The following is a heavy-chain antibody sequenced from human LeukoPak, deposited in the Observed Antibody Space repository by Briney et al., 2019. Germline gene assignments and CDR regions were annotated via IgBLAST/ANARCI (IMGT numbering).Heavy chain of an antibody. CDR2: ISAYNGNT. Sequence: ASVKVSCKASGYTFTSYGISWVRQAPGQGLEWMGWISAYNGNTNYAQKLQGRVTMTTDTSTSTAYMELSRLRSDDTAVHYCARSSSGWGNWFDPWGQGTLVTVSS. CDR1: GYTFTSYG. D-gene: IGHD6-19*01. CDR3: ARSSSGWGNWFDP. V-gene: IGHV1-18*01. J-gene: IGHJ5*02.